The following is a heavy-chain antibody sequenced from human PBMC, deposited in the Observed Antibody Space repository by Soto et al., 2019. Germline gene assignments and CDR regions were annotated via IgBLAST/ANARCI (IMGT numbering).Heavy chain of an antibody. CDR1: GYTFSSYP. D-gene: IGHD2-15*01. CDR3: ARDRGGYCSGGSCSEAWFDP. CDR2: INSGNGYT. Sequence: QVQLVQSGAEEKRPGASVKISCKASGYTFSSYPIHWVRQAPGHRLEWMGWINSGNGYTKYSQKFQARVSITRDKSASTAYMQLSIMRSEDTAVYYCARDRGGYCSGGSCSEAWFDPWGQGTLVTVSS. V-gene: IGHV1-3*05. J-gene: IGHJ5*02.